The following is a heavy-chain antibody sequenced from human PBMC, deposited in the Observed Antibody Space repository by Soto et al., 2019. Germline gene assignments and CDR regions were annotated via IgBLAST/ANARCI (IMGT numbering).Heavy chain of an antibody. CDR1: VFTFSSYA. Sequence: PGGALRLSCAASVFTFSSYAMSWVRQAPGKGLEWVSAISGSGGSTYYADSVKGRFTISRDNSKNTLYLQMNSLRAEDTAVYYCANPQVDSHEPYNWFDPWGQGTLVTVSS. J-gene: IGHJ5*02. V-gene: IGHV3-23*01. CDR2: ISGSGGST. CDR3: ANPQVDSHEPYNWFDP. D-gene: IGHD2-15*01.